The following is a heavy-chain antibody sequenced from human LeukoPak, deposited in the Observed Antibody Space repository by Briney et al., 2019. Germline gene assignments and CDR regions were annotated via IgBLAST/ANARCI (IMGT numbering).Heavy chain of an antibody. J-gene: IGHJ3*02. D-gene: IGHD6-19*01. CDR2: ISAYNGNT. Sequence: ASVKVSCKASGYTFTSYVISWVRQAPGQGLEWMGWISAYNGNTNYAQKFQGRVTMTTDTSTSTVYMELRSLTSDDTAVYYCARGRQQWLVGGAFDIWGQGTMVTVSS. CDR3: ARGRQQWLVGGAFDI. V-gene: IGHV1-18*01. CDR1: GYTFTSYV.